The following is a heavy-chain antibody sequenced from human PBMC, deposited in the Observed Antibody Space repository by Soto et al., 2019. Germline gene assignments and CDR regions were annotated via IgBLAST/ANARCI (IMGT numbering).Heavy chain of an antibody. D-gene: IGHD1-26*01. Sequence: GGSLRLSCAASGFTFSSYAMHWVRQAPGKGLEWVALISSDGSDKYFADSVKGRFTISRDNSKNTLYLQMNSLRAEDTAVYYCARDLGGSSDYWGQGTPVTVSS. J-gene: IGHJ4*02. CDR2: ISSDGSDK. CDR1: GFTFSSYA. CDR3: ARDLGGSSDY. V-gene: IGHV3-30-3*01.